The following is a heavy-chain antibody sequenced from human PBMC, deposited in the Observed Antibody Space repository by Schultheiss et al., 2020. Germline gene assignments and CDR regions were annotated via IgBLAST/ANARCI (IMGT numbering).Heavy chain of an antibody. CDR2: IKLKSDGGTT. CDR1: GFTVSSYG. Sequence: GGSLRLSCAASGFTVSSYGMHWVRQAPGKGLEWVGHIKLKSDGGTTDYAAPVQGRFTISRDDSKNTLYLQMNSLKIEDTAVYYCTTNWNYDHWGQGTLVTVSS. J-gene: IGHJ4*02. V-gene: IGHV3-15*01. CDR3: TTNWNYDH. D-gene: IGHD1-7*01.